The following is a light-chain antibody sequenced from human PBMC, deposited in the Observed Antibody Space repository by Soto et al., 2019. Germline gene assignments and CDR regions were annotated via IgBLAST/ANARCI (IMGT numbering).Light chain of an antibody. V-gene: IGLV2-14*01. J-gene: IGLJ1*01. CDR3: SSYTSSSTLFYV. CDR1: SSDDGGYNY. CDR2: EVS. Sequence: QSVLTQPASVSGSPGQSITISCTGTSSDDGGYNYVSWYQQHPGKAPKLMIYEVSNRPSGVSNRFSGSKSGNTASLTISGLQAEDEADYYCSSYTSSSTLFYVFGTGTKLTVL.